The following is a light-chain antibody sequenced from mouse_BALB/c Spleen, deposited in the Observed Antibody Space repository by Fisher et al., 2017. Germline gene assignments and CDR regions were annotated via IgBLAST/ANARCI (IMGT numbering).Light chain of an antibody. Sequence: IVLTQSPAIMAASLGQKVTMTCSASSSVSYIHWYQQKSGTSPKRWIYDTSKLASGVPARFSGSGSGTFYSLTISSVEAEDAATYYCQQYSGYPRTFGGGTKLEIK. J-gene: IGKJ1*01. CDR3: QQYSGYPRT. V-gene: IGKV4-59*01. CDR1: SSVSY. CDR2: DTS.